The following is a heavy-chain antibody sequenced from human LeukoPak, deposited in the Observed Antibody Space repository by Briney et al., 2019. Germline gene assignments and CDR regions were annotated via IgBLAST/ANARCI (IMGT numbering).Heavy chain of an antibody. CDR3: ATTYYYDSSGYYPLDY. CDR2: IYPGDSDT. Sequence: GESLKISCKGSGYSFTNYWIGWVRQMPGKGLEWMGIIYPGDSDTRYSPSFQGQVTISADKSISTAYLQWSSLKASDTAMYYCATTYYYDSSGYYPLDYWGQGTLVTVSS. D-gene: IGHD3-22*01. CDR1: GYSFTNYW. V-gene: IGHV5-51*01. J-gene: IGHJ4*02.